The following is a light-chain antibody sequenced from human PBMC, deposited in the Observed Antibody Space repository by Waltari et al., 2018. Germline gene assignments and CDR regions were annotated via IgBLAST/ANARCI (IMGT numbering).Light chain of an antibody. J-gene: IGLJ2*01. CDR2: GTS. CDR3: QSYDTSLSVV. V-gene: IGLV1-40*01. CDR1: GSNLGAGYD. Sequence: QSVLTQPPSVSGAPGQRVSISCTGSGSNLGAGYDVHWDQQHPGKAPKLLIYGTSTRPPGGPDRFFGSQSGTSASLAITALQAEDEAEYYCQSYDTSLSVVFGGGTKLTVL.